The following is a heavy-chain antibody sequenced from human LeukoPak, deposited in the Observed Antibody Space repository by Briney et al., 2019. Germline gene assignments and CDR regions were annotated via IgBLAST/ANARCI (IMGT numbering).Heavy chain of an antibody. CDR2: INTDGSST. V-gene: IGHV3-74*01. D-gene: IGHD3-16*01. CDR1: GFTFSSYA. Sequence: PGGSLRLSCAASGFTFSSYAMHWVRQAPGKGLVWVSRINTDGSSTSYADSVKGRFTISRDNAKNTLYLQMNSLRAEDTAVYYCARDSITTSLYWFDPWGQGTLVTVSS. CDR3: ARDSITTSLYWFDP. J-gene: IGHJ5*02.